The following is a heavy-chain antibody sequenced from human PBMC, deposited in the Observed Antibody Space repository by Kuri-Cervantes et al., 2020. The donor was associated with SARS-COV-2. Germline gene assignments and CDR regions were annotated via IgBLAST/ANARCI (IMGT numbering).Heavy chain of an antibody. CDR1: GDTFSSYT. D-gene: IGHD5-12*01. J-gene: IGHJ6*02. V-gene: IGHV1-69*06. CDR2: IIPMFNTA. Sequence: SVKVSCKASGDTFSSYTFTWVRQAPGQGLEWVGGIIPMFNTANYAPKFRGRVTITAERSTNIVYMELRNLISEDTAMYYCARGLKYQLLAPKFGLDVWGQGTTVTVSS. CDR3: ARGLKYQLLAPKFGLDV.